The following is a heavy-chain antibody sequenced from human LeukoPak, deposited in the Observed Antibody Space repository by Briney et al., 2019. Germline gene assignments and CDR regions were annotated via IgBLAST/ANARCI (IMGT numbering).Heavy chain of an antibody. CDR2: THTTGST. J-gene: IGHJ4*02. CDR1: GGSISSGSYY. CDR3: ARETPPYDNPDY. V-gene: IGHV4-61*09. Sequence: PSETLSLTCTVSGGSISSGSYYWSWIRQPAGKGLEWIGHTHTTGSTNHNPSLKSRVNISMNTSEHQFSLKLSSVTAADTAVYYCARETPPYDNPDYWGQGALVTVSS. D-gene: IGHD3-22*01.